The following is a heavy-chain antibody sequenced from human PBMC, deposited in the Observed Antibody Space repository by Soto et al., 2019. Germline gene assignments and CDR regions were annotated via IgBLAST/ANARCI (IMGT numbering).Heavy chain of an antibody. D-gene: IGHD3-3*01. CDR3: ARSPSVLGFLEWLPLNSFEP. CDR1: GGSISSTSSY. J-gene: IGHJ5*02. Sequence: PSETLSLTCKVSGGSISSTSSYWSWVRQPPGKGLEWIGSIYHSGSTYYNPSLKSRVTISVDTSKNQFSLKLSSVTAADTAVYYCARSPSVLGFLEWLPLNSFEPWGQGTLVTGSS. CDR2: IYHSGST. V-gene: IGHV4-39*07.